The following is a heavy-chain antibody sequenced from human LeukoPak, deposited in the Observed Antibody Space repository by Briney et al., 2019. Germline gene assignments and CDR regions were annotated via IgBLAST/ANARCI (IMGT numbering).Heavy chain of an antibody. V-gene: IGHV4-59*03. CDR3: ASGPRAGSFDI. Sequence: SETLSLTCTVSGGSINSNYWSWIRQPPGKGLEWIGFIYYSGSTSYNPSLKSRVTISVDTSKNQFSLKLSSVTAADTAVYYCASGPRAGSFDIWGQGTRVTVSS. J-gene: IGHJ3*02. CDR1: GGSINSNY. CDR2: IYYSGST. D-gene: IGHD3-10*01.